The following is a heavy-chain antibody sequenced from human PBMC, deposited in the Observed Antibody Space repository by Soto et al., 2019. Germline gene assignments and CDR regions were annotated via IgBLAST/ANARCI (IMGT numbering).Heavy chain of an antibody. D-gene: IGHD5-18*01. CDR1: GYRFTSYG. V-gene: IGHV1-3*01. CDR3: ARDPGYSYGYN. J-gene: IGHJ4*02. CDR2: INAGNGNT. Sequence: ASVKVSCKASGYRFTSYGIGWVRQAPGQRLEWMGWINAGNGNTKYSQKFQGRVTITRDTSASTAYMELSSLRSEDTAVYYCARDPGYSYGYNWGQGTLVTVSS.